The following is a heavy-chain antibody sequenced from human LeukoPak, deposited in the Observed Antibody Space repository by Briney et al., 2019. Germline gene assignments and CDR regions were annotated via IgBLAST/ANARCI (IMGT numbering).Heavy chain of an antibody. CDR3: ARADHGTRSNGFYTLDY. D-gene: IGHD2-2*02. CDR1: GYTFTDYF. V-gene: IGHV1-2*02. CDR2: INPSNGAT. J-gene: IGHJ4*02. Sequence: ASVTVSCKASGYTFTDYFLHWVRQAPGQGLECMGWINPSNGATYYTQYFQGRVTMTRDTSINTAYMELSRLRSDDTAIYYCARADHGTRSNGFYTLDYWGQGTLVTVSS.